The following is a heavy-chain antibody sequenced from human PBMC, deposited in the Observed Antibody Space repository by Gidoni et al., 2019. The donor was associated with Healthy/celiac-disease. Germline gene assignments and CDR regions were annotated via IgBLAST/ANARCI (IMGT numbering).Heavy chain of an antibody. CDR2: IYYSGST. D-gene: IGHD2-8*01. J-gene: IGHJ6*02. CDR3: ARFKGYCTNGVCYDVYYYYYGMDV. CDR1: GGSISSSSYY. V-gene: IGHV4-39*01. Sequence: QLQLQESGPGLVTPSETLSLTCTVAGGSISSSSYYWGWIRKPPGKWLEWIGSIYYSGSTYYNPSLKSRVTISVDTSKNQFSLKLSSVTAADTAVYYCARFKGYCTNGVCYDVYYYYYGMDVWGQGTTVTVSS.